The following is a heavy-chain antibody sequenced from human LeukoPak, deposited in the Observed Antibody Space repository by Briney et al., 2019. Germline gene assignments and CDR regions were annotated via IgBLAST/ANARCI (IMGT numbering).Heavy chain of an antibody. CDR1: GFTFSSYA. CDR3: APPAMIVVVIDY. J-gene: IGHJ4*02. D-gene: IGHD3-22*01. CDR2: ISGSGGST. V-gene: IGHV3-23*01. Sequence: GSLSLSCAASGFTFSSYAMSWVRQAPGKGLEWVSAISGSGGSTYYADSVKGRFTISRDNSKNTLYLQMNSLRAEDTAVYYCAPPAMIVVVIDYWGQGTLVTVSS.